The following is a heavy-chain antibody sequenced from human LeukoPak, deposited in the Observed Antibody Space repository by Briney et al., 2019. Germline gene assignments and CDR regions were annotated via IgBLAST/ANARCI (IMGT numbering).Heavy chain of an antibody. CDR3: TRGSSGRRDN. J-gene: IGHJ4*02. CDR2: MNPNSGNT. D-gene: IGHD6-19*01. CDR1: GYTFTSCD. Sequence: GASVTVPCKASGYTFTSCDINWVRQATGQGLEWMGWMNPNSGNTGYGQSFQGRITMTRDISIGTAYMELSNLTSEDTAIYYCTRGSSGRRDNWGQGTLVTVSA. V-gene: IGHV1-8*01.